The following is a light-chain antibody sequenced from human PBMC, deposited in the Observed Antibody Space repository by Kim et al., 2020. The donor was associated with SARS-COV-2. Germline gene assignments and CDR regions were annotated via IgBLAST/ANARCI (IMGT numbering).Light chain of an antibody. CDR3: QQYYSTPRT. CDR2: WAS. CDR1: QSVLYSSNNKNY. Sequence: DIVMSQSPDSLAVSLGERATINCKSSQSVLYSSNNKNYLAWYQQKPEQPPKLLIYWASARESGVPYRFSGSGSGTDFTLTISSLQAEDVAVYYCQQYYSTPRTFGQGTKGDIK. J-gene: IGKJ1*01. V-gene: IGKV4-1*01.